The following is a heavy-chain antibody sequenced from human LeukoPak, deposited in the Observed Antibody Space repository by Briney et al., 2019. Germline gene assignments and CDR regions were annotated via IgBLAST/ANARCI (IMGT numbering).Heavy chain of an antibody. CDR3: AKDWSDFWSGYYEN. D-gene: IGHD3-3*01. J-gene: IGHJ4*02. Sequence: PGRSLRLSCAASGFTFDDYAMHSVRQAPGKGLEWVSGISWNSGSIGYADSVKGRFTISRDNAKNSLYLQMNSLRAEDMALYYFAKDWSDFWSGYYENWGQGTLVTVSS. V-gene: IGHV3-9*03. CDR1: GFTFDDYA. CDR2: ISWNSGSI.